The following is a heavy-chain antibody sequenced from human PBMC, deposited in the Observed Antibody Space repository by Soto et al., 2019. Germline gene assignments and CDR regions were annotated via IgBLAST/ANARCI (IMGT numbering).Heavy chain of an antibody. CDR1: GFNFTNYG. V-gene: IGHV3-64D*06. J-gene: IGHJ2*01. CDR2: ITTAGDST. CDR3: VKSDQLLRYYFAF. Sequence: GPLSLSSSVCGFNFTNYGMHWVRQAPGKGLEYVSGITTAGDSTWHADSVKDRFTITRDXSKNTLFLQMISLRGEDTAIYYCVKSDQLLRYYFAFWG. D-gene: IGHD2-15*01.